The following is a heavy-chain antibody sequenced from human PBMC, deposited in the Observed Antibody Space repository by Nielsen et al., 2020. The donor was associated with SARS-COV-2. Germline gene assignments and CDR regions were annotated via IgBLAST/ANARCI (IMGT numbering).Heavy chain of an antibody. J-gene: IGHJ6*02. CDR1: GFTLRNYW. V-gene: IGHV3-7*01. Sequence: GGSLRLSSVASGFTLRNYWMNWVRQAPGKGLEWVANIEEDGSEKFYVDSVKGRFTISRDNAKNSLYLQMNSLRAEDTAVYYCARVSSMWLTYMDVWGQGTTVTVSS. CDR3: ARVSSMWLTYMDV. CDR2: IEEDGSEK. D-gene: IGHD6-19*01.